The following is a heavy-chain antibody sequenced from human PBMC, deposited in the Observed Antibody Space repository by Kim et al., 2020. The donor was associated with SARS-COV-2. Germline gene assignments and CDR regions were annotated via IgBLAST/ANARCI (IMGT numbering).Heavy chain of an antibody. D-gene: IGHD6-13*01. CDR2: T. Sequence: TNPNPSLKSRVTMSVDTAKNQFSLKLSSVTAADTAVYYCARSAGGSYYDYWGQGTLVTVSS. CDR3: ARSAGGSYYDY. J-gene: IGHJ4*02. V-gene: IGHV4-59*10.